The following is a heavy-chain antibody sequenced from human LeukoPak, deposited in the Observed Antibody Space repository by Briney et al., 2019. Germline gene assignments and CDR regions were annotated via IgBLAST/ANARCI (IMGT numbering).Heavy chain of an antibody. J-gene: IGHJ4*02. CDR3: AKGGSSLVWGGAYSPPDS. D-gene: IGHD1-26*01. V-gene: IGHV3-23*01. Sequence: GGSLRLSCAASGFTFSNYAMSWVRQAPGKGLGWVSAISSSGGDTYYADSVMGRFTISRDNSKNTLYLQMNSLRAEDTAVYYCAKGGSSLVWGGAYSPPDSWGQGTLVTVSS. CDR1: GFTFSNYA. CDR2: ISSSGGDT.